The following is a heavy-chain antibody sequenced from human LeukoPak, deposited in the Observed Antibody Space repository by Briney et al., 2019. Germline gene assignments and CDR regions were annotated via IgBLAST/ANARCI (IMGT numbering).Heavy chain of an antibody. CDR2: INPNSGGT. J-gene: IGHJ4*02. D-gene: IGHD5-18*01. Sequence: ASVKVSCKASGYTFTGYYMHWVRQAPGQELEWMGWINPNSGGTNYAQKFQGRVTMTRDTSISTAYMELSRLRSDDTAVYYCANDVDTAMVQGYWGQGTLVTVSS. CDR3: ANDVDTAMVQGY. V-gene: IGHV1-2*02. CDR1: GYTFTGYY.